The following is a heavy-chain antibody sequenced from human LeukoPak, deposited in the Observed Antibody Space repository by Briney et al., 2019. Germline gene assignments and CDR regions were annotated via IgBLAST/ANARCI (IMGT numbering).Heavy chain of an antibody. Sequence: SSISPTSPSLYYSDSLNRLFTISRDNANTSLYLQLNSLRAEDTAVYYCAREGPRAFDIWGQGTMVTVSS. V-gene: IGHV3-21*01. J-gene: IGHJ3*02. CDR2: ISPTSPSL. CDR3: AREGPRAFDI.